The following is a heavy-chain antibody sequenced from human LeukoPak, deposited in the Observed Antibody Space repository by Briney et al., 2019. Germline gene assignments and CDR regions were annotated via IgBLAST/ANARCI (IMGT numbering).Heavy chain of an antibody. D-gene: IGHD3-10*01. V-gene: IGHV2-5*02. CDR3: AHDDPGNYGMDV. CDR1: RFSLRTSGVG. J-gene: IGHJ6*04. Sequence: SGPTLVKPTQTLTLTCTFSRFSLRTSGVGVGWIRQPPGKALEWLALIYGDDNKRYSPSLKSGLTITKDTSKNQVVLRMTNMDPVDTATYYCAHDDPGNYGMDVWGKGTTVTVSS. CDR2: IYGDDNK.